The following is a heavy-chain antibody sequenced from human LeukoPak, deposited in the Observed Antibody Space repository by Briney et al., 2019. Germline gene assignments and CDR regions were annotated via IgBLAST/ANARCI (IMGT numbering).Heavy chain of an antibody. V-gene: IGHV4-39*07. Sequence: SETLSLTCTVSGGSISSSNYYWGWIRQPPGKGLEWIGSIYYSGSTYYNPSLKSRLTISVDTSKNQFSLKLSSVTAADTAVYYCARGALYYYGSGSLDYWGQGTLVTVSS. J-gene: IGHJ4*02. CDR2: IYYSGST. CDR1: GGSISSSNYY. D-gene: IGHD3-10*01. CDR3: ARGALYYYGSGSLDY.